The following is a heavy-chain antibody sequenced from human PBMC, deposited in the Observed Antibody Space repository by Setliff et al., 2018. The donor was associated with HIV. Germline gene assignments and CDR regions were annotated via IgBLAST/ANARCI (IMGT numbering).Heavy chain of an antibody. D-gene: IGHD6-19*01. V-gene: IGHV4-34*01. CDR1: GGPFTNHG. Sequence: SETLSLTCAAYGGPFTNHGWNWIRQSPGKGLEWIGEIDNRGGYNYNPSFSSRVTISVDAAKNQFSLNLTSVTAADTALYYCASERSDIAVASPNYFDYWGQGILVTVSS. CDR2: IDNRGGY. J-gene: IGHJ4*02. CDR3: ASERSDIAVASPNYFDY.